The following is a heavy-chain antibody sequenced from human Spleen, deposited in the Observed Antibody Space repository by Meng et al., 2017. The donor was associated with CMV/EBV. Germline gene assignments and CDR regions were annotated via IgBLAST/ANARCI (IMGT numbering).Heavy chain of an antibody. CDR1: SRNFD. CDR3: ARSFYDYDWSLDRYRFFFDD. CDR2: IYYSGDT. D-gene: IGHD3-16*02. Sequence: SRNFDWGWIRQPTGKELEWIGSIYYSGDTKYNPSLKDRVTISVDTSRNEFSLRLTSVTAADTAIYFRARSFYDYDWSLDRYRFFFDDWGQGTLVTVSS. J-gene: IGHJ4*02. V-gene: IGHV4-39*01.